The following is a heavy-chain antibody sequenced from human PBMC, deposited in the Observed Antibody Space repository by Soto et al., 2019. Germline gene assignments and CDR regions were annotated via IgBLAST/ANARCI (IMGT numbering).Heavy chain of an antibody. Sequence: GGSLRLSCAASGFTFSAYAMSWVRQAPGKGLEWVSGISWNSGSIGYADTVRGRFTISRDNAKNSLYLQMNSLRAEDTALYYCTSGRGYNILTGYYPYFDYWGQGTLVTVSS. V-gene: IGHV3-9*01. CDR2: ISWNSGSI. D-gene: IGHD3-9*01. CDR1: GFTFSAYA. J-gene: IGHJ4*02. CDR3: TSGRGYNILTGYYPYFDY.